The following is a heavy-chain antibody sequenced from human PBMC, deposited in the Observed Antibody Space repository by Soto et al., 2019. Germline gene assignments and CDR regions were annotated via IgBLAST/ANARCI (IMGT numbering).Heavy chain of an antibody. Sequence: PGGSLRLSCAASGFTFSSYWMTWVRQAPGKGLQWVANMNQDGNEKYYVDSVKGRFTISRDNAKNSLYLQLSSLRVEDTAVYYCARELGYCSGGSCYRGAFDPWGQGTMVTVSS. CDR3: ARELGYCSGGSCYRGAFDP. J-gene: IGHJ3*01. CDR1: GFTFSSYW. D-gene: IGHD2-15*01. CDR2: MNQDGNEK. V-gene: IGHV3-7*01.